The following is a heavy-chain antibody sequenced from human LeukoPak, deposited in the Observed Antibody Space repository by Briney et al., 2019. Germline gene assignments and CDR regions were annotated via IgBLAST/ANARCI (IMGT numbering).Heavy chain of an antibody. J-gene: IGHJ4*02. D-gene: IGHD3-16*02. CDR1: GYSFTTYW. V-gene: IGHV5-51*01. Sequence: GASLKFSCKGSGYSFTTYWIAWVRQMPGKGLEWMGIIYPRDSDIRYSPPFQGQVTISADKSISTAYLQWNSLKASDTAMYYCARMIGLGEVSPYFDYWGQGSLVTVSS. CDR3: ARMIGLGEVSPYFDY. CDR2: IYPRDSDI.